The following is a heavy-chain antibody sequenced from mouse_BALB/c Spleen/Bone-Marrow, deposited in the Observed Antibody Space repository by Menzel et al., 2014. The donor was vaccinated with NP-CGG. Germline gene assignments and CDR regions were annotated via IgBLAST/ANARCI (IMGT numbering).Heavy chain of an antibody. Sequence: INNDGGTTYYPDTMERRFIISIDNTKKILYLQMSSLRSEDTALYYCARHGNYYAMDYWGQGSSVTVSS. J-gene: IGHJ4*01. CDR3: ARHGNYYAMDY. CDR2: INNDGGTT. V-gene: IGHV5-2*01. D-gene: IGHD1-1*02.